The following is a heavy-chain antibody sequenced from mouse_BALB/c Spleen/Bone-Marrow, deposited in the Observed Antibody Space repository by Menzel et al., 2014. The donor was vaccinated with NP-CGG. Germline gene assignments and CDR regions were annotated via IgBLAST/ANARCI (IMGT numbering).Heavy chain of an antibody. J-gene: IGHJ2*01. Sequence: VQLQQSGAELVKPGASVKLSCKASGYTFTSYYTYWVKQRPGQGLEWIGEINPSNGGTNFNEKFKSKATLTVDKSSSTAYMQRSSLTSEDSAVYYCTGWYYGNYFDYGGQDTPLTVSS. CDR3: TGWYYGNYFDY. V-gene: IGHV1S81*02. CDR2: INPSNGGT. D-gene: IGHD2-1*01. CDR1: GYTFTSYY.